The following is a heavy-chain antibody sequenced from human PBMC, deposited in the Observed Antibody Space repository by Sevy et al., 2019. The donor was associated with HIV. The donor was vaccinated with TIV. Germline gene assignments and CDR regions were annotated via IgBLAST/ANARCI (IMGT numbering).Heavy chain of an antibody. J-gene: IGHJ6*02. CDR1: GYTFTSYW. V-gene: IGHV5-51*01. D-gene: IGHD4-17*01. CDR2: IYPDDSDT. Sequence: GESLKISCKGSGYTFTSYWIGWVRQMPGKGLEWMGIIYPDDSDTRYSPSFQGQVTISAAKSISTAYLQWSSLKASDTAMYYCARQHASYGVTGYYYYYGLDVWGQGTTVTVSS. CDR3: ARQHASYGVTGYYYYYGLDV.